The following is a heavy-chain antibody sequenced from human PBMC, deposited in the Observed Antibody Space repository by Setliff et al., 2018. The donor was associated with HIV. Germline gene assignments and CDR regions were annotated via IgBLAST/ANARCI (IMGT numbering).Heavy chain of an antibody. V-gene: IGHV3-15*01. CDR2: VSRDGNTL. Sequence: PGGSLRLSCAASGFTFSDYYMSWLRQAPGKRLEWVSYVSRDGNTLYYAAPVKGRFTISRDDSKNTLYLQMNSLKTEDTAIYYCTTKPPAADFQHWGQGTLVTVSS. CDR3: TTKPPAADFQH. D-gene: IGHD2-2*01. J-gene: IGHJ1*01. CDR1: GFTFSDYY.